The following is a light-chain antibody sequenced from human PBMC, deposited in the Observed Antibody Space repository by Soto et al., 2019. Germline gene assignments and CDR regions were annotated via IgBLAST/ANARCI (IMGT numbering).Light chain of an antibody. Sequence: EIGLRQSPCTLSWSTGERATLSCRASQSVSSSYLAWYQQKPGQAPRLLIYGASSRATGIPDRFSGSGSGTDFTLTISRREPEDFAVYYCQQYGSTPPWTFGQGTKVDIK. CDR1: QSVSSSY. V-gene: IGKV3-20*01. CDR2: GAS. CDR3: QQYGSTPPWT. J-gene: IGKJ1*01.